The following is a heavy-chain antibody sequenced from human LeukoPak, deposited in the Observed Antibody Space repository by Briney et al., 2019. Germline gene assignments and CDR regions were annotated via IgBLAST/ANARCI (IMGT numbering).Heavy chain of an antibody. D-gene: IGHD6-19*01. J-gene: IGHJ5*02. V-gene: IGHV4-34*01. CDR1: GGSFSGYY. CDR3: AGNRGWYMYDQ. CDR2: INHSGST. Sequence: SETLSLTCAVYGGSFSGYYWSWIRQPPGKGLEWIGEINHSGSTNYNPSLKSRVTISLDTSMNQFSLKLSSVTAADTAVYYCAGNRGWYMYDQWGQGILVTVSS.